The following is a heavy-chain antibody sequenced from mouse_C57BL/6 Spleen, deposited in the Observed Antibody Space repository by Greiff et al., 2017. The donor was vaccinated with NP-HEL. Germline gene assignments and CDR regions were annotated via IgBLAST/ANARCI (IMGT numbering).Heavy chain of an antibody. CDR2: IYPGDGDT. CDR1: GYAFSSSW. D-gene: IGHD2-2*01. J-gene: IGHJ2*01. CDR3: AREGYGY. Sequence: VQLQQSGPELVKPGASVKISCKASGYAFSSSWMNWVKQRPGKGLEWIGRIYPGDGDTNYNGKFKGKATLTAEKSSSTAYMQRSSLPSEDSAVYFCAREGYGYWGQGTTLTVSS. V-gene: IGHV1-82*01.